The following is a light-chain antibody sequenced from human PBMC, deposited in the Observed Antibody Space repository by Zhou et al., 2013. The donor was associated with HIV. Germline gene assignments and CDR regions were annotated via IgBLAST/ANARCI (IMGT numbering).Light chain of an antibody. J-gene: IGKJ1*01. CDR1: QSVNSGS. Sequence: DIVLTQSPGTLSLSPGDRATLSCRASQSVNSGSLAWYQQIPHQAPRLLIYGASSRATGIPDRFSGSGSGTDFTLTISRLEPEDFALYYCQQYGSSPPSTFGQGTKVEIK. CDR3: QQYGSSPPST. V-gene: IGKV3-20*01. CDR2: GAS.